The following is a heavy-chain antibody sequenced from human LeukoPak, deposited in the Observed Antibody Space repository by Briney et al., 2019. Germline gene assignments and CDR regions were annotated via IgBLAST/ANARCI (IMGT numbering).Heavy chain of an antibody. CDR2: IKSKTDGGTT. CDR3: TRYSSSWDLYYYYHYMDV. V-gene: IGHV3-15*01. J-gene: IGHJ6*03. Sequence: NAGGSLRLSCAASGFTFSNAWMSWVRQAPGKGLEWVGRIKSKTDGGTTDYAAPVKGRFTISRDDSKNTLYLQMNSLKTEDTAVYYCTRYSSSWDLYYYYHYMDVWGKGTTVTVSS. CDR1: GFTFSNAW. D-gene: IGHD6-13*01.